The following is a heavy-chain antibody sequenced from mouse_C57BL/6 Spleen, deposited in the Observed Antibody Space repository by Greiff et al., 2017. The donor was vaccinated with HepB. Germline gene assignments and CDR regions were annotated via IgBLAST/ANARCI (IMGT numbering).Heavy chain of an antibody. Sequence: EVQLQQSGAELVRPGASVKLSCTASGFNIKDDYMHWVKQRPEQGLEWIGWIDPENGDTEYASKFQGKATITADTSSNTAYLQLSSLTSEDTAVYYCTTEKYDGNYVWFAYWGQGTLVTVSA. J-gene: IGHJ3*01. CDR2: IDPENGDT. V-gene: IGHV14-4*01. D-gene: IGHD2-1*01. CDR1: GFNIKDDY. CDR3: TTEKYDGNYVWFAY.